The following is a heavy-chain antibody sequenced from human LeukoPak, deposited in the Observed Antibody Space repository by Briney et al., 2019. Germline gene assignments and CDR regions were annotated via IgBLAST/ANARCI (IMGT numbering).Heavy chain of an antibody. CDR1: GGTFSSYA. V-gene: IGHV1-69*01. J-gene: IGHJ6*03. CDR3: ASGSSGWYELYYYYYYMDV. D-gene: IGHD6-19*01. CDR2: IIPIFGTA. Sequence: SVKVSCKASGGTFSSYAISWVRQAPGQGLEWMGGIIPIFGTANYAQKFQGRVTITADESTSTAYMEPSSLRSEDTAVYYCASGSSGWYELYYYYYYMDVWGKGTTVTVSS.